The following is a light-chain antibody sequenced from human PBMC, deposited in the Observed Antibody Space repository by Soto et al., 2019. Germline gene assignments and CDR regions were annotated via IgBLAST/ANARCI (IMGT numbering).Light chain of an antibody. J-gene: IGKJ1*01. CDR1: QSLLYSSNNKNY. Sequence: DIVMTQSPDSLAVSLGERATFNCKSSQSLLYSSNNKNYLACYQQKPGQPPKLLIYWASTRESGVPDRFSGSGSGTDFTLTISSLQAEDVAIYYCQQYYSAPRAFGQGTKVESK. CDR2: WAS. CDR3: QQYYSAPRA. V-gene: IGKV4-1*01.